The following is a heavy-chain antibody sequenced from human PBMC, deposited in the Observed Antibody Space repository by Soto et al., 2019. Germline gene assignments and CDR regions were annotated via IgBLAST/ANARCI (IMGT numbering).Heavy chain of an antibody. CDR2: MNPNSGNT. D-gene: IGHD2-8*01. CDR1: GYTFTSYD. J-gene: IGHJ5*02. V-gene: IGHV1-8*01. CDR3: ALTWCIGRIVKWFDP. Sequence: QVQLVQSGAEVKKPGASVKVSCKASGYTFTSYDINWVRQATGQGVEWMGWMNPNSGNTGYAQKFQGRVTMTRNTSIRTAYMELSSLRSEDTAVYYCALTWCIGRIVKWFDPWGQGTLVTVSS.